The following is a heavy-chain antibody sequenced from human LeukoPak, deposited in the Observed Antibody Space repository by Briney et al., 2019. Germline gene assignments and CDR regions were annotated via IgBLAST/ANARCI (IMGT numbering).Heavy chain of an antibody. CDR3: ARDLASDVLLWFGEPTGD. J-gene: IGHJ4*02. CDR1: RHTFINYY. D-gene: IGHD3-10*01. Sequence: ASVKVSCKASRHTFINYYMHWVRQAPGQGLEWMGIINPSGGSTNYAQKFQGRVTMTRDMSTSTVYMELSSLRSEDTAVYYCARDLASDVLLWFGEPTGDWGQGTLVTVSS. CDR2: INPSGGST. V-gene: IGHV1-46*01.